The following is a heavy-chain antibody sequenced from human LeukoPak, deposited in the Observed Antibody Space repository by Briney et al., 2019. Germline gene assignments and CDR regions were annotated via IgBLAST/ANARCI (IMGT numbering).Heavy chain of an antibody. D-gene: IGHD4-11*01. CDR3: ARGGDYMNYYYYMDV. CDR2: TNPNTGDT. Sequence: ASVKVSCKASGYIFTGFYIHWVRQAPGQGLEWMGWTNPNTGDTKYAQKFQGRVTMTRDTSISTAYMELSRLISDDTAIYYCARGGDYMNYYYYMDVWGKGTAVTISS. J-gene: IGHJ6*03. CDR1: GYIFTGFY. V-gene: IGHV1-2*02.